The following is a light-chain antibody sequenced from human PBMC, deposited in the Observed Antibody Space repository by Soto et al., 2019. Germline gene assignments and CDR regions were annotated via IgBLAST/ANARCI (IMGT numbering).Light chain of an antibody. CDR3: CSYAGSAIWV. Sequence: QSALTQPASVSGSPGQSITISCTGTSSDVGTSNRVSWYQHHPGEAPKLIIYEDTKRPSGVSNRFSGSKSANTASLTVSGLQVEDEADYYCCSYAGSAIWVFGGGTKLTVL. CDR2: EDT. J-gene: IGLJ3*02. CDR1: SSDVGTSNR. V-gene: IGLV2-23*01.